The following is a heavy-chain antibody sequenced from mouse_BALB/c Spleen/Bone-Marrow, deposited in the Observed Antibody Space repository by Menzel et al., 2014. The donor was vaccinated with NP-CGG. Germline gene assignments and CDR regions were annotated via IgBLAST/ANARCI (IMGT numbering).Heavy chain of an antibody. CDR3: AREEYGYGAMDY. D-gene: IGHD2-2*01. J-gene: IGHJ4*01. V-gene: IGHV1-69*01. Sequence: QVQLQQSGAELVMPGASVKMSCKASGYTFTDYWMHWVKQRPGQGLEWIGAIDTSDSYTSYNQKFKGKATLTVDESSSTAYMQLSSLTSEDSAVYYCAREEYGYGAMDYWGQGTSVTVSS. CDR1: GYTFTDYW. CDR2: IDTSDSYT.